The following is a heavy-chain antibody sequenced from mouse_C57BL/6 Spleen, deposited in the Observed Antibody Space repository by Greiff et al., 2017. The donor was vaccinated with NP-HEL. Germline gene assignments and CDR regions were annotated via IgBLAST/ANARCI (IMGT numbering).Heavy chain of an antibody. CDR2: IRSKSNNYAT. CDR3: VRGNYYAMDY. J-gene: IGHJ4*01. V-gene: IGHV10-1*01. CDR1: GFSFNTYA. Sequence: EVQLVESGGGLVQPKGSLKLSCAASGFSFNTYAMNWVRQAPGQGLEWVARIRSKSNNYATYYADSVKDRFTISREYSESMLNLQMNNLKTEDAAMYYCVRGNYYAMDYWGQGTSVTVSS. D-gene: IGHD2-1*01.